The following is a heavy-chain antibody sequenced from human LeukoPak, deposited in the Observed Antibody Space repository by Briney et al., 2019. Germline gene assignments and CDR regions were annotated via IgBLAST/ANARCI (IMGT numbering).Heavy chain of an antibody. CDR1: GFIFSSYG. CDR2: IWYDGIKT. V-gene: IGHV3-33*03. J-gene: IGHJ1*01. CDR3: AGYVEVATKRHFQH. D-gene: IGHD5-24*01. Sequence: GSLRLSCAASGFIFSSYGMHWVRQAPGRGLEWVAVIWYDGIKTYYVDSVKGRFTISRDNSKNTLYLQMNGLRAEDTAVYYCAGYVEVATKRHFQHWGQGTLVTVSS.